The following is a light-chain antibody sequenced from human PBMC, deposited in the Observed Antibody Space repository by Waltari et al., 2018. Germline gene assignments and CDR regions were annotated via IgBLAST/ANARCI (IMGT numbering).Light chain of an antibody. J-gene: IGLJ2*01. CDR2: DVA. Sequence: QSALTQPASMSGSPGQSITISCTGTSSDVAGFNFFSWYQQYPGKAPKLIIYDVANRPSGVSHRFSGSRSGNTASLTISGLQAEDEADYYCSSYTSVNTRFGGGTKLTVL. CDR1: SSDVAGFNF. CDR3: SSYTSVNTR. V-gene: IGLV2-14*03.